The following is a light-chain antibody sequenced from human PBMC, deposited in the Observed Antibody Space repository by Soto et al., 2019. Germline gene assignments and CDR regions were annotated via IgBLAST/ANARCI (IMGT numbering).Light chain of an antibody. V-gene: IGKV1-5*03. Sequence: DIQMTQSPSILSASVGDRVTITCRASQSIGSWLAWYQHKPGKAPKLLIYKASTLETGVPSRFSGSGSETEFTLTISSLQPDDSATYYCQPYNSYSRTFGQGTKVDIK. J-gene: IGKJ1*01. CDR2: KAS. CDR3: QPYNSYSRT. CDR1: QSIGSW.